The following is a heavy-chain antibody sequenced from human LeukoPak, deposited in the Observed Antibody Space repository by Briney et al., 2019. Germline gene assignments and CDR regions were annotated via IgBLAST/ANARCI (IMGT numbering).Heavy chain of an antibody. CDR1: GYTFTSYD. V-gene: IGHV1-8*01. Sequence: AASVKVSCKASGYTFTSYDINWVRQATGQGLEGMGWMNPNSGNTGYAQKFQGRVTMTRNTSISTAYMELSSLRSEDTAVYYCARSGTAMVYFDYWGQGTLVTVSS. CDR2: MNPNSGNT. J-gene: IGHJ4*02. CDR3: ARSGTAMVYFDY. D-gene: IGHD5-18*01.